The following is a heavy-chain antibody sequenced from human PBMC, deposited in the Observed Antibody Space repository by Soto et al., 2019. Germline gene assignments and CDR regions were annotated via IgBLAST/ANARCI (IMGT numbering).Heavy chain of an antibody. V-gene: IGHV1-18*04. CDR1: GYSFTSYG. CDR2: ISGHNGNT. J-gene: IGHJ4*02. CDR3: ARHRFNYYDDTVYYYFDY. D-gene: IGHD3-22*01. Sequence: ASVKVSCKASGYSFTSYGISWVRQAPGQGPEWMGWISGHNGNTNHPQSLQGRVTMTTDTSRNTAYMELRSLRSDDTAVYYCARHRFNYYDDTVYYYFDYSGQGTLVTVSS.